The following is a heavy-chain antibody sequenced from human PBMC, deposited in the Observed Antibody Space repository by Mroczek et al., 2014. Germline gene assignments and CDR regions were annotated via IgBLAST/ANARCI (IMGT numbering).Heavy chain of an antibody. CDR2: IKQDGSEK. CDR3: ASSSTSGWFDP. CDR1: GFTFSSYW. J-gene: IGHJ5*02. D-gene: IGHD3-10*01. Sequence: VQLVESGEGLVQPGGSLRLSCAASGFTFSSYWMSWVRQAPGKGLEWVANIKQDGSEKYYVDSVKGRFTISRDNAKNSLYLQMNSLRAEDTAVYYCASSSTSGWFDPWGQGTLVTVSS. V-gene: IGHV3-7*01.